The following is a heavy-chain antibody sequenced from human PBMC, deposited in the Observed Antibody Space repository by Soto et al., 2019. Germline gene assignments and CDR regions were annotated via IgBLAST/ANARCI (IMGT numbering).Heavy chain of an antibody. V-gene: IGHV3-66*01. D-gene: IGHD3-16*01. CDR1: GFTVSNNY. CDR3: AAYSPKGY. CDR2: IYSGGST. Sequence: EEQLVESGGDLVQPGGSLRLSCAASGFTVSNNYMSWVRQAPGKGLEWVSLIYSGGSTYYADSVKGRFTISRDSSKNTLYLQMNSLRAEDTAMYYCAAYSPKGYWGQGTLVNVSS. J-gene: IGHJ4*02.